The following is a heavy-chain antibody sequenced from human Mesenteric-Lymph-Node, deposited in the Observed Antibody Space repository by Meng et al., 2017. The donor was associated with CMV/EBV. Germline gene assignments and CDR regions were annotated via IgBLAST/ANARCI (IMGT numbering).Heavy chain of an antibody. CDR2: TYYRSKWYN. D-gene: IGHD3-16*02. CDR3: AREVLYVWGSYRHDAFDI. J-gene: IGHJ3*02. V-gene: IGHV6-1*01. CDR1: GDSVSSNSAA. Sequence: LRLSCAISGDSVSSNSAAWNWIRQSPSRGLEWLGRTYYRSKWYNDYAVSVKSRITINPDTSKNQFSLQLNSVTPEDTAVYYCAREVLYVWGSYRHDAFDIWGQGTMVTVAS.